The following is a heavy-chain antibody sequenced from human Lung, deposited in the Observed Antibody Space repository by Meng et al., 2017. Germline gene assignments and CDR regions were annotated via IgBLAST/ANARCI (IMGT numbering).Heavy chain of an antibody. CDR3: AKEAAMAS. CDR1: GFTLTAFS. D-gene: IGHD5-18*01. Sequence: VEVVESGGGLVTPGVSLRLSCAASGFTLTAFSMTWVRQAPGKGLEWVSTISSTGDSTFYPDSVKGRFIVSRDNSKNTLYLQMNSLRAEDTAIYYCAKEAAMASWGQGTLVTVAS. V-gene: IGHV3-23*04. CDR2: ISSTGDST. J-gene: IGHJ5*02.